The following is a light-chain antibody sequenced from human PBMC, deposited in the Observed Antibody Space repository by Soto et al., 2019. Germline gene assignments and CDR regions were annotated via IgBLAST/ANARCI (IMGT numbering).Light chain of an antibody. Sequence: EILMTQSPVTLSVSPGERATLSSRASQSVGSQLAWYQQKPGQAPRLLIYGASTRATGIPGRFRGSASGTEFTLTISSLQSEDFAAYYCQQYSDWPFTFGPGTKVNIK. CDR1: QSVGSQ. J-gene: IGKJ3*01. CDR3: QQYSDWPFT. V-gene: IGKV3-15*01. CDR2: GAS.